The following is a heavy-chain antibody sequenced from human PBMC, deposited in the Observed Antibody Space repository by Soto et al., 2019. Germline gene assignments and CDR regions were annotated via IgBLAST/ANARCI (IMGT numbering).Heavy chain of an antibody. J-gene: IGHJ5*02. D-gene: IGHD3-16*01. CDR3: ARMATFGSFNWFDP. CDR1: GYSFANND. CDR2: MNPGSGDT. V-gene: IGHV1-8*01. Sequence: AAVKVSCKASGYSFANNDVSWVRQGTGQGLEWMGWMNPGSGDTGYAQKFQGRVTMTRDISIATAYMELSSLRSDDTAIYYCARMATFGSFNWFDPWGQGTLVTVSS.